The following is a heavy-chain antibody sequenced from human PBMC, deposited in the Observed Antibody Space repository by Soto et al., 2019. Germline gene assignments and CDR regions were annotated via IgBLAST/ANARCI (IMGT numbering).Heavy chain of an antibody. V-gene: IGHV3-9*01. D-gene: IGHD3-16*01. J-gene: IGHJ6*02. CDR3: AKDWTYVGLGGMVV. CDR1: GFTFDDYA. CDR2: ISWNSGSI. Sequence: EVQLVESGGGLVQPGRSLRLSCAASGFTFDDYAMHWVRQAPGKGLEWVSGISWNSGSIGYADSVKGRFTISRDNAKNSLYLQMNSLRAEDTALYYCAKDWTYVGLGGMVVWGQGTTVTVSS.